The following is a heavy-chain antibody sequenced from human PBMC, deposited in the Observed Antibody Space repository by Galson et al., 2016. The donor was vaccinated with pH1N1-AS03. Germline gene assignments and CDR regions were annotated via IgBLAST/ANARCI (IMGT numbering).Heavy chain of an antibody. J-gene: IGHJ4*02. D-gene: IGHD3-10*01. CDR1: GSTFTDYY. V-gene: IGHV1-2*02. CDR2: IDPKSGAT. Sequence: SVKVSCKASGSTFTDYYIHWVRQAPGQGLEWMGWIDPKSGATKYTEKFQGRVTMTRDTSSSTVYVELSGLTPDDTALYYCGRGNYGPFDYWGQGTLVTVSS. CDR3: GRGNYGPFDY.